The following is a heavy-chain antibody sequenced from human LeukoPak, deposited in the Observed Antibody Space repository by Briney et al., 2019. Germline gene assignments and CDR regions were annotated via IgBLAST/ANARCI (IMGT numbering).Heavy chain of an antibody. J-gene: IGHJ5*02. CDR3: ARDFNGIDIVVVVAATNWFDP. CDR1: GYTLTELS. D-gene: IGHD2-15*01. V-gene: IGHV1-24*01. Sequence: ASVKVSCKVSGYTLTELSMHWVRQAPGKGLEWMGGFDPEDGETIYAQKFQGRVTMTEDTSTDTAYMELSSLRSEDTAVYYCARDFNGIDIVVVVAATNWFDPWGQGTLVTVSS. CDR2: FDPEDGET.